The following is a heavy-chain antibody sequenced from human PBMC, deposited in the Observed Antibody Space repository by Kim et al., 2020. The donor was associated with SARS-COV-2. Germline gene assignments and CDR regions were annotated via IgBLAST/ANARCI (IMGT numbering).Heavy chain of an antibody. Sequence: GGSLRLSCAASGFTFSSYAMHWVRQAPGKGLEWVVVISYDGSNKYYADSLKGRFTISRDNSKNTLYLQMNSLRAEDTAVYYCARDLGYYYGSGSLYYYGMDVWGQGTTVTVSS. CDR3: ARDLGYYYGSGSLYYYGMDV. D-gene: IGHD3-10*01. V-gene: IGHV3-30*04. CDR2: ISYDGSNK. CDR1: GFTFSSYA. J-gene: IGHJ6*02.